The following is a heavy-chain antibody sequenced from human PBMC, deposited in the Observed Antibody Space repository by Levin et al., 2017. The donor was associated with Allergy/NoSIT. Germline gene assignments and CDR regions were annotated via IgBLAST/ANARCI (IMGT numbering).Heavy chain of an antibody. D-gene: IGHD2-2*01. V-gene: IGHV3-74*01. CDR2: INSDGSST. CDR3: ARASLTEGDY. J-gene: IGHJ4*02. Sequence: PGGSLRLSCAASGFTFNTYWMQWVRQAPGKGLVWVSRINSDGSSTDYADSVKGRFTISRDNAKNTLYLQMKSLRAEDTAVYYCARASLTEGDYWGQGTLVTVSS. CDR1: GFTFNTYW.